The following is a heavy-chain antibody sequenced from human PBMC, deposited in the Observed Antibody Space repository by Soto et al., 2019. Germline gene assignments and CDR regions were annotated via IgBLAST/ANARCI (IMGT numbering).Heavy chain of an antibody. CDR1: GFTFSSYA. CDR3: ARDIALQHYYYYGMDV. Sequence: QVQLVESGGGVVQPGRSLRLSCAASGFTFSSYAMHWVRQAPGKGLEWVAVISYDGSNKYYADSVKGRFTISRDNSKNTLELQMNSLRAEDKGVYYCARDIALQHYYYYGMDVWGQGTTVTVSS. J-gene: IGHJ6*02. D-gene: IGHD2-15*01. V-gene: IGHV3-30-3*01. CDR2: ISYDGSNK.